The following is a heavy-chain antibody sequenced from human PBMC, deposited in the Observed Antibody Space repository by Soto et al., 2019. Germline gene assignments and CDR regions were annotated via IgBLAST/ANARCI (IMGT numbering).Heavy chain of an antibody. J-gene: IGHJ6*02. Sequence: GGSLRLSCAASGFTFSSYAMSWVRQAPGKGLEWVSAISGSGGSTYYADSVKGRFTISRDNSKNTLYLQMNSLRAEDTAVYYCAKELSYCSGGSCFSPYYSYGMDVRGQGTTVTVS. V-gene: IGHV3-23*01. CDR1: GFTFSSYA. CDR2: ISGSGGST. CDR3: AKELSYCSGGSCFSPYYSYGMDV. D-gene: IGHD2-15*01.